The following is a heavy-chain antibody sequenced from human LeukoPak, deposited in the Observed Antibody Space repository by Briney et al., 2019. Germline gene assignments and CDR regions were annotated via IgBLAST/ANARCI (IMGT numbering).Heavy chain of an antibody. V-gene: IGHV1-2*06. J-gene: IGHJ5*02. D-gene: IGHD2-2*01. CDR1: GYTFTGYY. CDR3: ARAKDCSSTSCYLWFDP. CDR2: INANSGGK. Sequence: GASVKVSFKASGYTFTGYYMRWVRQAPGQGLEWMGRINANSGGKNYGQKSQDSATMTRETSISTAYTELRRLRSDDTAVDYCARAKDCSSTSCYLWFDPWGQGTLVTVSS.